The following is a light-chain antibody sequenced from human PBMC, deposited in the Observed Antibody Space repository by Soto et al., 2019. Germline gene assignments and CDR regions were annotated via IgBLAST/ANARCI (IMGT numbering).Light chain of an antibody. CDR1: SSDVGAYNY. CDR3: SSYVGSYYV. J-gene: IGLJ1*01. V-gene: IGLV2-8*01. Sequence: QSALTQSPSASGSPGQSLTISCTGTSSDVGAYNYVSWYQQHPGTAPKAIIYEVSKRPSGVPDRFAGAKSGNTASLTVSGLQAEDEADYYCSSYVGSYYVFGTGTKLTVL. CDR2: EVS.